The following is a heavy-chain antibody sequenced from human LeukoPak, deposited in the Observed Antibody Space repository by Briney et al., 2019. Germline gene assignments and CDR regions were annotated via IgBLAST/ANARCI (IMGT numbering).Heavy chain of an antibody. J-gene: IGHJ6*02. CDR2: INPNSGGT. V-gene: IGHV1-2*02. CDR1: GYTFTGYY. Sequence: ASVKVSCKASGYTFTGYYMHWVRQAPGQGLEWMGWINPNSGGTNYAQKFQGRVTMTRDTSISTAYMELSRLRSDDTAVYYCAREDGYDFRYYYGMDVWGQGTTVTVSS. CDR3: AREDGYDFRYYYGMDV. D-gene: IGHD5-12*01.